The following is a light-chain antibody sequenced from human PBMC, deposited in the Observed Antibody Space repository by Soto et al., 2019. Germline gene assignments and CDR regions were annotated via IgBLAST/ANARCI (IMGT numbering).Light chain of an antibody. CDR3: CSYAGSSTPSYV. V-gene: IGLV2-23*02. Sequence: QSVLTQPASVSGSPGQSITISCTGTNSDVGSYNLVSWYQQHPGKAPKLMIYEVSKRPSGVSNRFSGSKSGNTASLTISGLQAEDEADYYCCSYAGSSTPSYVFGTGTKVTVL. CDR1: NSDVGSYNL. J-gene: IGLJ1*01. CDR2: EVS.